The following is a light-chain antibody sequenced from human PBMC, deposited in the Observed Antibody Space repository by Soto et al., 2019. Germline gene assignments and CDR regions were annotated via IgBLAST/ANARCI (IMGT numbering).Light chain of an antibody. CDR1: QSIDNF. V-gene: IGKV1-39*01. J-gene: IGKJ2*01. CDR2: AAS. Sequence: DIQMTRSPSSLSASVGDRVTITCRPSQSIDNFLNWYQQKPGKAPNLLIYAASSLQSGVSSRFSGSGSGTDFTLTISRLQPEDSATYYCQQSYSLPYTFGQGTKVDIK. CDR3: QQSYSLPYT.